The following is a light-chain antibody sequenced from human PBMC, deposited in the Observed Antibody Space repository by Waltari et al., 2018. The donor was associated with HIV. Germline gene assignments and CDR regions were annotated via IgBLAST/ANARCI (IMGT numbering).Light chain of an antibody. V-gene: IGLV3-19*01. Sequence: SSELTQDPAVSVALGQTVRITCQGDSLRSYSGSWYQKKPGQAPVLVIYGKNNRPSGIPDRFSGSSSGNTASLTITGALAEDEADYYCNSRHSSGNHWVFGTGTKVTVL. CDR1: SLRSYS. CDR2: GKN. CDR3: NSRHSSGNHWV. J-gene: IGLJ1*01.